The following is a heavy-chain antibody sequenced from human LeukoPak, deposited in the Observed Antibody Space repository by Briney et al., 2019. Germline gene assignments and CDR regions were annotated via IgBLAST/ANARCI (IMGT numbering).Heavy chain of an antibody. J-gene: IGHJ4*02. D-gene: IGHD3-10*01. V-gene: IGHV4-34*01. CDR1: GGSFSGYY. CDR2: INHSGST. CDR3: ARGAQYYYGSGSYYPY. Sequence: SETLSLTCAVYGGSFSGYYWSWIRQPPGKGLEWIGEINHSGSTNYNPSLKSRVTISVDTSKNQFSLKLSSVTAADTAVYYCARGAQYYYGSGSYYPYWGQGTLVTVSS.